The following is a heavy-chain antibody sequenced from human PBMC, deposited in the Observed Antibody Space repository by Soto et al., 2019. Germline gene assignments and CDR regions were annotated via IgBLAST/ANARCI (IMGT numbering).Heavy chain of an antibody. CDR3: AREPPTYTYYYYYMDV. CDR1: GGSISSGGYY. D-gene: IGHD2-2*02. J-gene: IGHJ6*03. V-gene: IGHV4-31*03. CDR2: IYYSVST. Sequence: QVQLQESGPGLVKPSQTLSLTCTVSGGSISSGGYYWSWIRQHPGKGLEWIGYIYYSVSTYYNPSLKSRVTISVDTSKNQCSLKLSSVTAADTAVYYCAREPPTYTYYYYYMDVWGKGTTVTVSS.